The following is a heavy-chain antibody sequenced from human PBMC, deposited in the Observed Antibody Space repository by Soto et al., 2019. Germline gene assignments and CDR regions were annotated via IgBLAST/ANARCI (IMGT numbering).Heavy chain of an antibody. J-gene: IGHJ3*01. CDR3: VSHGTFCGGAGYDALDV. CDR2: LHYSGST. V-gene: IGHV4-39*01. CDR1: GGSISSSGYY. D-gene: IGHD2-21*01. Sequence: QLQLQESGPGLVKPSETLSLTCTVSGGSISSSGYYWGWIRQPPGKGLEWIGSLHYSGSTHFNSSLKSRLTISVDASKTQFSPRLFSMTAADTAVYYCVSHGTFCGGAGYDALDVWGPGTMVAVSA.